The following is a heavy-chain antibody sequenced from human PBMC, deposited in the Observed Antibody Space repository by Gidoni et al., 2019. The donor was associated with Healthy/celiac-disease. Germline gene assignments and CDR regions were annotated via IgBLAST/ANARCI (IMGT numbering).Heavy chain of an antibody. D-gene: IGHD6-19*01. CDR3: ARRGAVAVSYAFDI. V-gene: IGHV4-59*08. CDR1: GGSISSYY. Sequence: QVQLQESGPGLVKPSETLSLPCTASGGSISSYYWSWIRQPPGKGLEWIGYIYYSGSTNYNPSLKSRVTISVDTSKNQFSLKLSSVTAADTAVYYCARRGAVAVSYAFDIWGQGTMVTVSS. CDR2: IYYSGST. J-gene: IGHJ3*02.